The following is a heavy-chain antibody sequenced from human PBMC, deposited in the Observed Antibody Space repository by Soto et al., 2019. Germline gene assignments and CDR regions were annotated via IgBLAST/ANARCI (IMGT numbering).Heavy chain of an antibody. V-gene: IGHV1-18*01. D-gene: IGHD6-13*01. J-gene: IGHJ6*02. Sequence: QVNLVQSGAEVKKPGASVKVSCKASGYTFNNYGITWVRQAPGQGLEWMGWISGYNGKTKYAQKVQDRVTITTDTSTSTAYMEVRSLRSDDTAVYYCARDSDTWYPRHTDPSNNKHGMDVWGQGTTVTVSS. CDR2: ISGYNGKT. CDR3: ARDSDTWYPRHTDPSNNKHGMDV. CDR1: GYTFNNYG.